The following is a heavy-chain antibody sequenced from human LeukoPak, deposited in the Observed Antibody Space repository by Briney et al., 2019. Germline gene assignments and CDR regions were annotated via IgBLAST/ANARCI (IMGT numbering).Heavy chain of an antibody. D-gene: IGHD3-10*01. CDR1: GFTVRSNY. V-gene: IGHV3-66*01. CDR2: IYSGGST. J-gene: IGHJ4*02. CDR3: ARARTLLWFGELDY. Sequence: GGSLRLSCAASGFTVRSNYMSWVRQAPGKGLEWVSVIYSGGSTYYADSVKGRFTISRDNSKNTLYLQMNSLRAEDTAVYYCARARTLLWFGELDYWGQGTLVTVSS.